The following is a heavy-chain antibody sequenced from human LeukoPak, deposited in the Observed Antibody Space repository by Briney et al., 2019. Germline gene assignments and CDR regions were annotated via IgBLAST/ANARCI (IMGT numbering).Heavy chain of an antibody. D-gene: IGHD5-24*01. CDR2: INHSGST. Sequence: SETLSLTCAVYGGSFSGYYWSWIRQPPGKGLEWIGEINHSGSTNYNPSLKSRVTISVDTSKNQFSLKLSSVTAADTAVYYCARGPVGRWPQLRPNSHFDYWGQGTLVTVSS. CDR1: GGSFSGYY. CDR3: ARGPVGRWPQLRPNSHFDY. J-gene: IGHJ4*02. V-gene: IGHV4-34*01.